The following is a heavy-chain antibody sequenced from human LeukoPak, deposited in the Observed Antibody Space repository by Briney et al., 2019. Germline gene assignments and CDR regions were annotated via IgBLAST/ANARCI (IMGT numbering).Heavy chain of an antibody. V-gene: IGHV1-18*01. CDR1: GYTFTSYG. CDR2: ISAYNGNT. CDR3: ARVAYSYGPFDY. J-gene: IGHJ4*02. D-gene: IGHD5-18*01. Sequence: ASVTVSCKASGYTFTSYGISWVRQAPGQGLEWMGWISAYNGNTNYAQKLQGRVTMTTDTSTSTAYMELRSLRSDDTAVYYCARVAYSYGPFDYWGQGTLVTVSS.